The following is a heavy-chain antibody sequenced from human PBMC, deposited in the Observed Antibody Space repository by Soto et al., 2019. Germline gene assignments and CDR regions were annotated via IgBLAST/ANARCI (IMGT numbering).Heavy chain of an antibody. V-gene: IGHV4-59*01. D-gene: IGHD4-4*01. CDR2: IYYSGST. CDR3: ARSYDSNYPYNWFEP. CDR1: GGSISSYY. J-gene: IGHJ5*02. Sequence: PSETLSLTCTVAGGSISSYYWSWIRQPPGKGLEWIGYIYYSGSTNYNPSLKSRVTISVDTSKNQFSLKLSSVTAADTAVYYCARSYDSNYPYNWFEPWGQGTLVTVSS.